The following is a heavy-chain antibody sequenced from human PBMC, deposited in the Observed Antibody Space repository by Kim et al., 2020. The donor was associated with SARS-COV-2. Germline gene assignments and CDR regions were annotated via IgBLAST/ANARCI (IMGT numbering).Heavy chain of an antibody. J-gene: IGHJ5*02. CDR2: IYSSGGT. CDR3: ARVGGDSSSWFDP. V-gene: IGHV4-59*01. D-gene: IGHD6-13*01. CDR1: GGSISSDY. Sequence: SETLSLTCTVSGGSISSDYWCGILRPPGKGLEWIGGIYSSGGTNYNPSLKSRVTISVDTSKNQFSLKLSSVTAADTAVYYCARVGGDSSSWFDPWGPGTLVTVSS.